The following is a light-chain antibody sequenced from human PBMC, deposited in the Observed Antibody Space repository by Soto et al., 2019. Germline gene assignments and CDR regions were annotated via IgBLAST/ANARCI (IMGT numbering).Light chain of an antibody. Sequence: ILMTKSPATLSVSPGERATLSCRASLSISTHLAWYEQKPGQAPRLLIYGASTRADGIPARFSGSGSGTEFTLTISSLEPEDFAFYYCQQRSDWHPITFGQGTRLDIK. CDR2: GAS. J-gene: IGKJ5*01. CDR1: LSISTH. V-gene: IGKV3-11*01. CDR3: QQRSDWHPIT.